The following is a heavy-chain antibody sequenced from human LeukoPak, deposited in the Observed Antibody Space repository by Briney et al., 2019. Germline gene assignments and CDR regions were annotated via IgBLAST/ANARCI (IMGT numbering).Heavy chain of an antibody. D-gene: IGHD5-18*01. Sequence: GGSLRLPCAASGFTFSSYWMQWVRQAPGKGLVWVSRINSDGSTTNYADSVRGRFTISRDNAQNTLYLQMTSLGAEDTAMYYCARDRYNSDYWGQGTLVTVSS. J-gene: IGHJ4*02. CDR1: GFTFSSYW. V-gene: IGHV3-74*01. CDR3: ARDRYNSDY. CDR2: INSDGSTT.